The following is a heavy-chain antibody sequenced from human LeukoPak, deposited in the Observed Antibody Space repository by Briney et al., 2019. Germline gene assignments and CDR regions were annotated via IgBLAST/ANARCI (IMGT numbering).Heavy chain of an antibody. Sequence: GGSLRLSCAASGFSLSGYWMTWVRQAPGKGLEWVANIKDDRSRKHDVDSARGRFTISRDNAKNSLYLDMNSLRAEDTAVYYCARECIDGYYESSGYDLWGQGTLVTVSS. D-gene: IGHD3-22*01. V-gene: IGHV3-7*01. CDR3: ARECIDGYYESSGYDL. CDR1: GFSLSGYW. J-gene: IGHJ4*02. CDR2: IKDDRSRK.